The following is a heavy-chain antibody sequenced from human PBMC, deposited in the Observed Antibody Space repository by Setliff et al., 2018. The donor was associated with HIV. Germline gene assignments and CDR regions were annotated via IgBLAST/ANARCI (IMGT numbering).Heavy chain of an antibody. V-gene: IGHV4-39*07. CDR3: ARVPGRDYYDTSGDFDY. CDR2: ISYGGIT. Sequence: SETLSLTCTVSGGSISSSHDFWNWIRQPPGKGLEWIGAISYGGITYYNPSLTSRVTISVDTSKNQFSLKVTPVTAADTAVYYCARVPGRDYYDTSGDFDYWGLGTLVTVSS. CDR1: GGSISSSHDF. J-gene: IGHJ4*02. D-gene: IGHD3-22*01.